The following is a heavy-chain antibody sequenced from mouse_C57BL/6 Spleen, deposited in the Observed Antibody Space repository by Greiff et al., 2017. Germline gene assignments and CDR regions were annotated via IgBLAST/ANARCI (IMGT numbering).Heavy chain of an antibody. J-gene: IGHJ2*01. V-gene: IGHV5-6*01. D-gene: IGHD2-5*01. CDR2: ISSGGSYT. CDR1: GFTFSSYG. Sequence: EVKLMESGGDLVKPGGSLKLSCAASGFTFSSYGMSWVRQTPDKRLEWVATISSGGSYTYYPDSVKGRFTISRDNAMNTLYLQMSSLKSEDTAMYYCARHGDSNSYFDYWGQGTTLTVSS. CDR3: ARHGDSNSYFDY.